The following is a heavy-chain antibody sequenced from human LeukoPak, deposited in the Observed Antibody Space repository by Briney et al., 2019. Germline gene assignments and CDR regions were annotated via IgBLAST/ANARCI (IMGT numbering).Heavy chain of an antibody. CDR2: IRSKANNYAT. V-gene: IGHV3-73*01. CDR3: RSTATGEPDY. D-gene: IGHD7-27*01. J-gene: IGHJ4*02. Sequence: GGSLRLSCAASGFTFSGSAMHWVRQASGKGLEWVGRIRSKANNYATAYAASVKGRFTISRDDSKNTAYLQMNSLKTEDTAVYYCRSTATGEPDYWGQGILVAVSS. CDR1: GFTFSGSA.